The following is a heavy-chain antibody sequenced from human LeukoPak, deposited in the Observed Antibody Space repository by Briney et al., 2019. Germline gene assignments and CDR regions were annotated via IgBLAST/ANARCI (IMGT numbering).Heavy chain of an antibody. CDR2: ISSSSSDI. Sequence: GGSLRLSCAPSGVTFSSYSMNWVRQAPGKGLEWGSSISSSSSDIYYADSVKGRFTISRDNAKNSLYLQMNSLRAEDTAVYYCARGGDCYNYWGQGTLVTVSS. D-gene: IGHD2-21*02. V-gene: IGHV3-21*04. CDR3: ARGGDCYNY. J-gene: IGHJ4*02. CDR1: GVTFSSYS.